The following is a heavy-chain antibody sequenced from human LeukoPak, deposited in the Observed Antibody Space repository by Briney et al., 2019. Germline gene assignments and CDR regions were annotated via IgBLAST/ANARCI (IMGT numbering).Heavy chain of an antibody. CDR1: GGTFSSYA. J-gene: IGHJ4*02. CDR2: IIPIFGTA. D-gene: IGHD6-6*01. CDR3: ATILLGSSSSVGGVLDY. Sequence: GASVKVSCKASGGTFSSYAISWVRQAPGQGLEWMGEIIPIFGTANYAQKFQGRVTVTRDTSTSTVHMELSGLRSEDTAVYYCATILLGSSSSVGGVLDYWGQGTLVTVSS. V-gene: IGHV1-69*05.